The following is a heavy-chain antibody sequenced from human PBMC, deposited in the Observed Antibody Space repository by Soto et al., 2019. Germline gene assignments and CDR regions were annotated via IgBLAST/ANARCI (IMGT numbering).Heavy chain of an antibody. CDR3: AKVGSSGWYDYYYYGMDV. CDR1: GFTFSSYA. V-gene: IGHV3-23*01. J-gene: IGHJ6*02. CDR2: ISGSGGST. Sequence: EVQLLESGGGLVQPGGSLRLSCAASGFTFSSYAMSWVRQAPGKGLEWVSAISGSGGSTYYADSVKGRFTISRDNSKHTLYLQMNSLRAEDTAVYYCAKVGSSGWYDYYYYGMDVWGQGTTVTVSS. D-gene: IGHD6-19*01.